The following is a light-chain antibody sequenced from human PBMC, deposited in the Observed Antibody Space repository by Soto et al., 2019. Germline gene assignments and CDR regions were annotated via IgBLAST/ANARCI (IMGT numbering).Light chain of an antibody. CDR3: QVWDGSSDHPV. Sequence: SYELTQPLSVSVAPGKAAIITCGGNNIGSKSVHWYQQKPGQAPVVVIYYDSDRPSGIPERFSASNSGNTATLTISRVEAGDEADYYCQVWDGSSDHPVFGGGTKLTVL. V-gene: IGLV3-21*04. CDR2: YDS. J-gene: IGLJ2*01. CDR1: NIGSKS.